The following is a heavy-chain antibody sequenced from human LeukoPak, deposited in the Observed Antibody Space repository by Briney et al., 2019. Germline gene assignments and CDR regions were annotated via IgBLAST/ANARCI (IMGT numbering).Heavy chain of an antibody. CDR3: AREGGGDYGDYLRY. CDR1: GFTFSSYA. D-gene: IGHD4-17*01. CDR2: ISGSGGST. J-gene: IGHJ4*02. V-gene: IGHV3-23*01. Sequence: GGSLRLSFAASGFTFSSYAMSWVRQAPGKGLEWVSAISGSGGSTYYADSVKGRFTISRDNSKNTLYLQMNSLRAEDTAVYYCAREGGGDYGDYLRYWGQGTLVTVSS.